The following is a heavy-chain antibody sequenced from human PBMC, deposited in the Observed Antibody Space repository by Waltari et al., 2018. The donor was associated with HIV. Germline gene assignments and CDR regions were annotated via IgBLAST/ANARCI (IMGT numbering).Heavy chain of an antibody. CDR3: ARDSKGDFWSGPISKDY. CDR2: ISAYNGNT. J-gene: IGHJ4*02. D-gene: IGHD3-3*01. V-gene: IGHV1-18*01. CDR1: GYTFTSYG. Sequence: QVQLVQSGAEVKKPGASVKVSCTASGYTFTSYGISWVRQAPGQGLEWMGWISAYNGNTNYAQKLQGRVTMTTDTSTSTAYMELRSLRSDDTAVYYCARDSKGDFWSGPISKDYWGQGTLVTVSS.